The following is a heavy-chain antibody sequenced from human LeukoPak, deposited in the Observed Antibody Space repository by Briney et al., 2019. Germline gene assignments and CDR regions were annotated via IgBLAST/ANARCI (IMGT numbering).Heavy chain of an antibody. V-gene: IGHV3-9*01. CDR2: ISWNSGSI. CDR3: AKSLDIVAVTANFDY. CDR1: GFTFDDYA. J-gene: IGHJ4*02. D-gene: IGHD2-21*02. Sequence: GGSLRLSCAASGFTFDDYAMHWVRQAPGKGLEWVSGISWNSGSIGYADSVKGRFTISRDNAKNSLYLQMNSLRAEDTALYYCAKSLDIVAVTANFDYWGQGTLVTVSS.